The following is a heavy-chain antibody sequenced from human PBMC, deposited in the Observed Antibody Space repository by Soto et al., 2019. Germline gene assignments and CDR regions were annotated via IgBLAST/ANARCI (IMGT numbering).Heavy chain of an antibody. CDR1: GFTFSNYG. CDR2: KWFFASGGNE. V-gene: IGHV3-33*01. J-gene: IGHJ1*01. CDR3: GIDPYSQPRYHLDL. D-gene: IGHD1-26*01. Sequence: PGGSPRISCATSGFTFSNYGIHWVRQAPGKGLEWVAVKWFFASGGNEYYADSVKGRFAISRDDSKQTAYLEMKSLRAEDTAVYYCGIDPYSQPRYHLDLRGKGTPVSV.